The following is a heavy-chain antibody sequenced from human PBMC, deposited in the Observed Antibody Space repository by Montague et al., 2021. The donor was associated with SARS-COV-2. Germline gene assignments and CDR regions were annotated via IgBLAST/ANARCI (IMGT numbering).Heavy chain of an antibody. Sequence: SETRSLTCSVSGFSISSGYYWGWIRQTPGKGLEWIGSRYQNGATYYSPSLKRPVTILLDTSKNQFSLSLTSVTAADTAVYYCARSGVGIFDFSYFDSWGQGSLVTVSS. J-gene: IGHJ4*02. CDR2: RYQNGAT. V-gene: IGHV4-38-2*02. D-gene: IGHD3-3*01. CDR3: ARSGVGIFDFSYFDS. CDR1: GFSISSGYY.